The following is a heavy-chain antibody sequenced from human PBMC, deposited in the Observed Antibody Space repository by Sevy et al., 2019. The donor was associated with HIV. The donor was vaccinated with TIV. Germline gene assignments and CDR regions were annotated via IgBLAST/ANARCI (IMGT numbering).Heavy chain of an antibody. J-gene: IGHJ6*02. D-gene: IGHD6-19*01. CDR2: ISYDGSNK. Sequence: GGSLRLSCAASGFTFSSYGMHWVRQAPGKGLEWVAVISYDGSNKYYADSVKGRFIISRDNSKNTLYLQMNSLRAEDTAVYYCAKSLQQWLGTYYYYGMDVWGQGTTVTVSS. CDR3: AKSLQQWLGTYYYYGMDV. V-gene: IGHV3-30*18. CDR1: GFTFSSYG.